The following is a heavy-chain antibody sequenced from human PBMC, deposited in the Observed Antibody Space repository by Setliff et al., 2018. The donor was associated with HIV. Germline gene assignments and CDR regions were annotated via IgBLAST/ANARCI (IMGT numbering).Heavy chain of an antibody. CDR2: TIPMFGTA. Sequence: GASVKVSCKASGGTFGIYGISWVRQAPGQGLEWMGGTIPMFGTANYAQKFQGRVTITADESTSTVYMELSSLRSEDTAIYYCARSGREANLYGLYGVHYFDYWGQGTLVTVSS. J-gene: IGHJ4*02. D-gene: IGHD4-17*01. V-gene: IGHV1-69*13. CDR3: ARSGREANLYGLYGVHYFDY. CDR1: GGTFGIYG.